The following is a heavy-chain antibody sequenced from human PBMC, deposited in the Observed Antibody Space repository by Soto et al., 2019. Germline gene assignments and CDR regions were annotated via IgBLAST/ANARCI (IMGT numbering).Heavy chain of an antibody. J-gene: IGHJ4*02. CDR1: GFTFSSYA. CDR3: ARDRGNSGYDLAY. Sequence: GGSLRLSCAASGFTFSSYAMHWVRQAPGKGLEWVAVISYDGSNKYYADSVKGRFTISRDNSKNTLYLQMNSLRAEDTAVYYCARDRGNSGYDLAYWGQGTLVTVSS. CDR2: ISYDGSNK. V-gene: IGHV3-30-3*01. D-gene: IGHD5-12*01.